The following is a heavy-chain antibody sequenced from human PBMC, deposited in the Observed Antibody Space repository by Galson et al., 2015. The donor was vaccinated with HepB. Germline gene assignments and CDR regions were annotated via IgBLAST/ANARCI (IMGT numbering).Heavy chain of an antibody. V-gene: IGHV3-30*18. CDR1: GFNFRNYV. CDR3: TKERYSIFGVTLVADSGMGV. CDR2: ISQDGSEK. Sequence: SLRLSCAASGFNFRNYVMDWVRQAPGKGLEWVAIISQDGSEKYYEDSVRGRFAISRDNSNNTLYLHMSSLRPGDTAMYYCTKERYSIFGVTLVADSGMGVWGQGTTVSVSS. D-gene: IGHD3-3*01. J-gene: IGHJ6*02.